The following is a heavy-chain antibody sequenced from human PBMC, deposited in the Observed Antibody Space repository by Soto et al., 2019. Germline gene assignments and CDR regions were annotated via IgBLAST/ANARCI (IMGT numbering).Heavy chain of an antibody. CDR1: GYTFTSYY. V-gene: IGHV1-46*01. J-gene: IGHJ6*02. CDR3: ARGPTRDRDYFGMDV. CDR2: INPSGGST. D-gene: IGHD1-26*01. Sequence: QVQLVQSGAEVKKPGASVKVSCKASGYTFTSYYMHWVRQAPGQGLEWMGIINPSGGSTSYAQKFQGRVTMTRDTSTSTVYMELSSLRSEDTAVYYCARGPTRDRDYFGMDVWGQGTTVTVSS.